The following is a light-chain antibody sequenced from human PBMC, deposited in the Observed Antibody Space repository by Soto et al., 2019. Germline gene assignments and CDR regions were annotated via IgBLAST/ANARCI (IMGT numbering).Light chain of an antibody. CDR2: EVT. Sequence: QSVLAQPASVSGSPGQSITISCTGTTSDIAGYNYVSRYQQHPGKAPKLLIYEVTSRASGVSHRFSGSKSGNTASLTISGLQAEDGAEYYCNSYTSASFYVFGTGTKLPVL. CDR1: TSDIAGYNY. J-gene: IGLJ1*01. V-gene: IGLV2-14*01. CDR3: NSYTSASFYV.